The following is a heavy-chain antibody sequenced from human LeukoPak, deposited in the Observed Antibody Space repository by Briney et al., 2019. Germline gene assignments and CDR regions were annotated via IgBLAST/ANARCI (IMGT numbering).Heavy chain of an antibody. CDR3: ARVGKGYYYDSSGYSTPGQIDY. CDR1: GGSFSGYY. CDR2: IYYSGST. Sequence: SETLSLTCAVYGGSFSGYYWSWIRQHPGKGLEWIGYIYYSGSTYYNPSLKSRVTISVDTSKNQFSLKLSSVTAADTAVYYCARVGKGYYYDSSGYSTPGQIDYWGQGTLVTVSS. J-gene: IGHJ4*02. D-gene: IGHD3-22*01. V-gene: IGHV4-31*11.